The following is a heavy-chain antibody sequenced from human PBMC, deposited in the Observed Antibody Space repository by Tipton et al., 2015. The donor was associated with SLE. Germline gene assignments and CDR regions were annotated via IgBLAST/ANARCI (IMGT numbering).Heavy chain of an antibody. Sequence: TLSLTCTVSGGSISSSYYWGWIRQSPGKGLEWIGSISYTGSTYYNPSLKSRVTISVDMSKNQFSLKLTSATAADTAVYYCATSPLTLWGQGTLVTVSS. V-gene: IGHV4-39*07. CDR1: GGSISSSYY. CDR3: ATSPLTL. J-gene: IGHJ4*02. CDR2: ISYTGST. D-gene: IGHD2-2*01.